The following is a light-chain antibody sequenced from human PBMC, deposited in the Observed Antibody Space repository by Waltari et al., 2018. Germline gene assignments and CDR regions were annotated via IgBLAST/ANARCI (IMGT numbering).Light chain of an antibody. Sequence: IVLTQSPGTASLSPGERVTLSCRASQSVGRSSLAWYQQKPGLAPRLVIDRASRRATGIPERCSGSGSGTDFSLTISRLEPEDFEVYYCQQHGTLPATFGQGTKVEIK. CDR2: RAS. CDR1: QSVGRSS. CDR3: QQHGTLPAT. J-gene: IGKJ1*01. V-gene: IGKV3-20*01.